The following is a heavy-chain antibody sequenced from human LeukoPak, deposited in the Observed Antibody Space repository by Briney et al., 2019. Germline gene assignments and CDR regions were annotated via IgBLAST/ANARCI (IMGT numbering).Heavy chain of an antibody. D-gene: IGHD4-11*01. CDR3: AKDAQRGFDYSNSLEY. CDR2: IWSDGTEK. CDR1: GFTYSHYG. Sequence: GGSLRLSCAASGFTYSHYGMHWVRHAPGKGLEWVAVIWSDGTEKYYGDAVKGRFTISRDNSRNTLYLQMNSLRGEDTAVYYCAKDAQRGFDYSNSLEYWGQGTLVTVS. V-gene: IGHV3-33*06. J-gene: IGHJ4*02.